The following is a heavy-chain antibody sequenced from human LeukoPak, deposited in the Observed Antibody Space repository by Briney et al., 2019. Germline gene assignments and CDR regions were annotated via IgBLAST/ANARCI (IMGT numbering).Heavy chain of an antibody. Sequence: GGSLRLSCAASGFTFSSYAMTWVRQAPGKGLEWVSAICCTCGTTYYADSVKGRFTISRDNSKNTLYLQMNSLRGQDPAVYYCAKGGFGGKRPYYYYGMDVWGQGTTVTVSS. J-gene: IGHJ6*02. V-gene: IGHV3-23*01. D-gene: IGHD4-23*01. CDR3: AKGGFGGKRPYYYYGMDV. CDR1: GFTFSSYA. CDR2: ICCTCGTT.